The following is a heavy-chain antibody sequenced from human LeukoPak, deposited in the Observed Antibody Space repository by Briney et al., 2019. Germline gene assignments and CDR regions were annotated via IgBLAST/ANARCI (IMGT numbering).Heavy chain of an antibody. V-gene: IGHV3-74*01. J-gene: IGHJ4*02. CDR3: AELTSMVEQY. Sequence: GGSLRHSCEASGFHLSSHWMQWVPQVPGKVLVWGSRINSDGSSTSYADSVKGRFTISRDNAKNTLYLQMNSLRAEDTAVYYCAELTSMVEQYWGQGTLVTVSS. CDR1: GFHLSSHW. D-gene: IGHD3-10*01. CDR2: INSDGSST.